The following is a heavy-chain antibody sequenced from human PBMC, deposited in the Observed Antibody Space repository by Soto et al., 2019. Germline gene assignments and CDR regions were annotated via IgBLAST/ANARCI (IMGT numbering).Heavy chain of an antibody. CDR1: GFTFSSNE. CDR3: ATAGLPGIV. D-gene: IGHD1-1*01. CDR2: ISVSGSMR. Sequence: GGALRLSCAPSGFTFSSNEMNWVRQAPGKGLEWVSYISVSGSMRFYADAVRGRFTISRDNTKKMLYLQMNSLRVEDTALYYCATAGLPGIVWGQGTTVTVYS. J-gene: IGHJ6*02. V-gene: IGHV3-48*03.